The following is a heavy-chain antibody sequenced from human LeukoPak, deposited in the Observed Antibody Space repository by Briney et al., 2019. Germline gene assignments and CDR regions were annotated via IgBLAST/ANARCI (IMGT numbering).Heavy chain of an antibody. D-gene: IGHD3-10*01. V-gene: IGHV4-59*01. J-gene: IGHJ4*02. CDR1: GGSISSYY. Sequence: PSETLSLTCTVSGGSISSYYWSWIRQPPGEGLEWIGYIYYSGSTNYNPSLKSRVTISVDTSKNQFSLKLSSVTAADTAVYYCARDLRRRGFDYWGQGTLVTVSS. CDR3: ARDLRRRGFDY. CDR2: IYYSGST.